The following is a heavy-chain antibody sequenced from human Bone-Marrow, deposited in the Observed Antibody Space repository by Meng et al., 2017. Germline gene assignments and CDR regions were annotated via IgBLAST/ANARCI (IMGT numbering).Heavy chain of an antibody. J-gene: IGHJ2*01. CDR2: IYTSGST. V-gene: IGHV4-4*07. CDR3: ARDNYYDSSGYTRTYWYFDL. CDR1: GGSISSYY. D-gene: IGHD3-22*01. Sequence: VQLKDSGPGLVKPSETLSLTCTVSGGSISSYYWSWIRQPAGKGLEWIGRIYTSGSTNYNPPLKSRVTMSVDTSKNQFSLKLSSVTAADTAVYYCARDNYYDSSGYTRTYWYFDLWGRGTLVTVSS.